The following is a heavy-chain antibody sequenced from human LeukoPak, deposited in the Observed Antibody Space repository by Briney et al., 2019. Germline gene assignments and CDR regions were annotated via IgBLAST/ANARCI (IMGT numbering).Heavy chain of an antibody. V-gene: IGHV3-11*04. CDR3: ARTSNPSYYYYYMDV. Sequence: GGSLRLSCAASGFTFSDYYMSWIRQAPGKGLEWVSYISSSGSTIYYADSVKGRFTISRDNAKNSLYLQMNSLRAEDTAVYYCARTSNPSYYYYYMDVWGKGTTVTVSS. D-gene: IGHD4-11*01. CDR2: ISSSGSTI. CDR1: GFTFSDYY. J-gene: IGHJ6*03.